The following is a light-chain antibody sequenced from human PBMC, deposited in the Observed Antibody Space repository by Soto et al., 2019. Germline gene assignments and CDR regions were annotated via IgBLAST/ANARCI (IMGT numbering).Light chain of an antibody. Sequence: SVLSPAPSASGTPGQRVTISCSGSSSNIGRSSVNWYQHLPGTAPKLLIYSNDRRPSGVPERFSGSKSGTSASLAISGLQSEDEADYYCSAWDDSLNGLYVFGTGTKVTVL. CDR1: SSNIGRSS. J-gene: IGLJ1*01. CDR3: SAWDDSLNGLYV. V-gene: IGLV1-44*01. CDR2: SND.